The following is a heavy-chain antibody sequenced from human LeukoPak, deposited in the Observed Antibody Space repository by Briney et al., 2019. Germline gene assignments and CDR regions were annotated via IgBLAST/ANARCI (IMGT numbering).Heavy chain of an antibody. CDR1: GGSFSGYY. Sequence: SETLSLTCAVYGGSFSGYYWSWIRQPPGKGLEWIGEINHSGSTNYNPSLKSRVTISVDTSKNQFSLKLSSVTAADTAVYYCRSYSSGFDCWGQGTLVTVSS. J-gene: IGHJ4*02. CDR2: INHSGST. D-gene: IGHD6-25*01. CDR3: RSYSSGFDC. V-gene: IGHV4-34*01.